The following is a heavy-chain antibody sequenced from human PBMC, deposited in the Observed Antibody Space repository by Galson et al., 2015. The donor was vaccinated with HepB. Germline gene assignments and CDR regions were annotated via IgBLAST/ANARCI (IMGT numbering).Heavy chain of an antibody. J-gene: IGHJ4*02. V-gene: IGHV3-30*04. Sequence: SLRLSCAASGFTFSGYAMHWVRQAPGKGLEWVAVISYDGSNKYYADSVKGRFTISRDNSKNTLYLQMNSLRAEDTAVYYCTRRGDGYNEFDYWGQGTLVTVSS. D-gene: IGHD5-24*01. CDR1: GFTFSGYA. CDR3: TRRGDGYNEFDY. CDR2: ISYDGSNK.